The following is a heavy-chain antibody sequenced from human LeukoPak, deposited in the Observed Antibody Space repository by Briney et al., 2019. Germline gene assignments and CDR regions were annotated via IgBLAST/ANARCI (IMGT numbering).Heavy chain of an antibody. V-gene: IGHV4-34*01. J-gene: IGHJ4*02. Sequence: SETLSLTCAVYGGSFSGYYWSWIRQPPGKGLEWIGEINHSGSTNYNPSLKSRVTISVDTSKNQFSLKLSSVTAADTAVYYCARIIAAAGILDYWGQGLVVTVSS. CDR3: ARIIAAAGILDY. CDR1: GGSFSGYY. D-gene: IGHD6-13*01. CDR2: INHSGST.